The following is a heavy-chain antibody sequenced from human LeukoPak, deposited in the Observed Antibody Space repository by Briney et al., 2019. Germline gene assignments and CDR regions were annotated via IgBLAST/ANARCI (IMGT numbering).Heavy chain of an antibody. D-gene: IGHD6-19*01. J-gene: IGHJ4*02. CDR2: IYSGGST. CDR3: ASPSSGSAFDY. Sequence: GGSLRLSCAASGLTVSHNYMSWVRQAPGKGLEWVSVIYSGGSTYYADSVKGRFTISRDNSKNTLYLQMNSLRDEDTAVYYCASPSSGSAFDYWGQGTLVTVSS. V-gene: IGHV3-66*01. CDR1: GLTVSHNY.